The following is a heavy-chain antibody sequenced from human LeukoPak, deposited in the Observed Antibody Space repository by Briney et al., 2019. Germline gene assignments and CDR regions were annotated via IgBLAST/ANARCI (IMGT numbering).Heavy chain of an antibody. CDR1: GFTFSKAW. CDR3: TTGAGTYSSAWPDY. V-gene: IGHV3-15*01. CDR2: IKSKSEGGTT. J-gene: IGHJ4*02. Sequence: GGSLRLSCAASGFTFSKAWMTRVRQAPGKGLEWVGRIKSKSEGGTTEYAAPVKGRFTISRDDSKNTLSLQMNSLKTEDTAVYYCTTGAGTYSSAWPDYWGQGTLVTVSS. D-gene: IGHD6-19*01.